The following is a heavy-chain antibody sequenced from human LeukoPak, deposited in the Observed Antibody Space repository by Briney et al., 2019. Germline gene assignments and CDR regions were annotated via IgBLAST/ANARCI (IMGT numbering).Heavy chain of an antibody. V-gene: IGHV4-39*07. J-gene: IGHJ4*02. D-gene: IGHD6-13*01. CDR2: INHSGST. Sequence: SETLSLTCTVSGDSISTSNSYWGWIRRPPGKGLEWIGEINHSGSTNYNPSLKSRVTISVDTSKNQFSLKLSSVTAADTAVYYCARDRVRRLGYSSSWYPRALFDYWGQGTLVTVSS. CDR3: ARDRVRRLGYSSSWYPRALFDY. CDR1: GDSISTSNSY.